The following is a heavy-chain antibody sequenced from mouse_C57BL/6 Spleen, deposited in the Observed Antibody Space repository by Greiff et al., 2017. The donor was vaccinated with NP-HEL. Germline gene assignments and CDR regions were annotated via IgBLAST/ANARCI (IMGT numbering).Heavy chain of an antibody. Sequence: QVQLQQSGAELVKPGASVKISCKASGYAFSSYWMNWVKQRPGKGLEWIGQIYPGDGDTNYNGKFKGKATLTADKSSSTAYMQLSSLTSEDSAVYFCAREGSYTVVARYWYFDVWGTGTTVTVSS. CDR1: GYAFSSYW. CDR2: IYPGDGDT. D-gene: IGHD1-1*01. J-gene: IGHJ1*03. CDR3: AREGSYTVVARYWYFDV. V-gene: IGHV1-80*01.